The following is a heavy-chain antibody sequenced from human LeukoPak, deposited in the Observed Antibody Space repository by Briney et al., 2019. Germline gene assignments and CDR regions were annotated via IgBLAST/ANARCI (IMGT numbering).Heavy chain of an antibody. D-gene: IGHD3-10*01. CDR3: ARGFGESEYYYYGMDV. Sequence: SETLSLTCTVSGASISNYYWSWIRQPPGKGLECIGYVSYSGRTNHNPSLKSRVTISADTSKNQFSLKLTSVTAADTAVYYCARGFGESEYYYYGMDVWGQGTTVTVSS. J-gene: IGHJ6*02. CDR2: VSYSGRT. V-gene: IGHV4-59*08. CDR1: GASISNYY.